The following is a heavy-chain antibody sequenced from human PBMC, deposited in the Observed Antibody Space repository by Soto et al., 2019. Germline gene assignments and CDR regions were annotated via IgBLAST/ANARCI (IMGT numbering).Heavy chain of an antibody. CDR2: IYYSGST. J-gene: IGHJ4*02. Sequence: QVQLQESGPGLVKPSQTLSLTCTVSGGSISSGGYYWSWIRQHPGKGLEWIGYIYYSGSTYYNPSLKSRVTISVDTSKNQFSLKLSSVTAADTAVYYCARAPFLSCTNGVCYTGVLSFDYWGQGTLVTVSS. CDR1: GGSISSGGYY. CDR3: ARAPFLSCTNGVCYTGVLSFDY. V-gene: IGHV4-31*03. D-gene: IGHD2-8*01.